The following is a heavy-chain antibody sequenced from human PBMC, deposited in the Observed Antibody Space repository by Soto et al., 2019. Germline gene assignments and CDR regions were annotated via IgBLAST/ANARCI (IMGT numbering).Heavy chain of an antibody. CDR2: ISAYNGNT. Sequence: ASVKVSCKASGYTFTSYGISWVRQAPGQGLEWMGWISAYNGNTNYAQKLQGRVTMTTDTSTSTAYMEMRSLRSDDTAVYYCARDGVRHYDTIPYNVDYWGQGTLVTVSS. V-gene: IGHV1-18*01. CDR1: GYTFTSYG. D-gene: IGHD1-1*01. CDR3: ARDGVRHYDTIPYNVDY. J-gene: IGHJ4*02.